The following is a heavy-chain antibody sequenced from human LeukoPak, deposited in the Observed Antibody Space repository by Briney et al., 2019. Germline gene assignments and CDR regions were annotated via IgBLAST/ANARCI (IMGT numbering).Heavy chain of an antibody. D-gene: IGHD1-26*01. V-gene: IGHV3-48*03. CDR2: IGGTGETI. J-gene: IGHJ4*02. CDR1: GFDFNTYE. Sequence: PGGSLRLTCVASGFDFNTYEMTWVRQAPGQGLEWVSYIGGTGETIYYADSVKGRFTVSRDNAKNSVYLQINSLRAEDTAVYYCARDAPYLVGATYFDYWGQGTLVTVSS. CDR3: ARDAPYLVGATYFDY.